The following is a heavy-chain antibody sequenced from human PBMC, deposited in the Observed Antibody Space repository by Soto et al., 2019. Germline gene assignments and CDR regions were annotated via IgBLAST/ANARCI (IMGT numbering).Heavy chain of an antibody. CDR3: AKNWNYGENDAFDI. CDR1: GFTFDDYA. V-gene: IGHV3-9*01. CDR2: ISWNSGSI. D-gene: IGHD1-7*01. Sequence: LRLSCAASGFTFDDYAMHWVRQAPGKGLEWVSGISWNSGSIGYADSVKGRFTISRDNAKNSLYLQMNSLRAEDTALYYCAKNWNYGENDAFDIWGQGTMVTVSS. J-gene: IGHJ3*02.